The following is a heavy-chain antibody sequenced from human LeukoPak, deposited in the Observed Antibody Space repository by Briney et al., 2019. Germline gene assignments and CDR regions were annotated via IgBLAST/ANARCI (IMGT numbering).Heavy chain of an antibody. CDR2: VNNDGSAT. D-gene: IGHD2/OR15-2a*01. CDR1: RYIFTNYW. V-gene: IGHV3-74*01. CDR3: TSFFETN. Sequence: GGSLRLSCAASRYIFTNYWIHWVRQAPGKGLVWVSHVNNDGSATSYADSVKGRFTISRDSAKNTVYLHMNSLRVEDTAVYYCTSFFETNWGQGTLVTVSS. J-gene: IGHJ4*02.